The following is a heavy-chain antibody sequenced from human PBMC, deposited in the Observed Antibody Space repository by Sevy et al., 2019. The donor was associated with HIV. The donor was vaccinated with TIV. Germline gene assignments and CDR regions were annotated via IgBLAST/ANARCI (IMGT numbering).Heavy chain of an antibody. CDR3: VRDFYRAGGDYDSSALDY. CDR1: GFTFSRYW. J-gene: IGHJ4*02. Sequence: GGSLRLSCAASGFTFSRYWMSWVRQAPGKGLEWVANIDQDGGEKNYVGSLKGRVTISRDNAKNSLYLQMNSLRAEDTAVYYCVRDFYRAGGDYDSSALDYWGQGTLVTVSS. D-gene: IGHD3-22*01. V-gene: IGHV3-7*01. CDR2: IDQDGGEK.